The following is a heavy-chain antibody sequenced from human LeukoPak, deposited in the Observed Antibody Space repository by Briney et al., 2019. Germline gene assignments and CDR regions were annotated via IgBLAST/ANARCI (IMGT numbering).Heavy chain of an antibody. V-gene: IGHV3-7*05. J-gene: IGHJ4*02. D-gene: IGHD3-10*01. CDR2: IQEHGGDK. CDR1: GFTFSSYW. CDR3: ARDATRGGDFDY. Sequence: PGGSLRLSCAASGFTFSSYWMAWVRQAPGKGLAWVANIQEHGGDKYYVDSVKGRFPISRDNAKKSLYLQMTSLRAEDTAVYYRARDATRGGDFDYWGQGTLVTVSS.